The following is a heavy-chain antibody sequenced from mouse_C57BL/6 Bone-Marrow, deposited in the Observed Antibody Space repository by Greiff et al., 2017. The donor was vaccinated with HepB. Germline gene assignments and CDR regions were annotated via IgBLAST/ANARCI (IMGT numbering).Heavy chain of an antibody. CDR2: INPSNGGT. J-gene: IGHJ3*01. Sequence: QVQLQQPGTELVKPGASVKLSCKASGYTFTSYWMHWVKQRPGQGLKWIGNINPSNGGTNYNEKFKSKATLTVDKSSSTAYMQLSSLTSEDSAVYYCARGATTVVEPLFAYWGQGTLVTVSA. CDR1: GYTFTSYW. D-gene: IGHD1-1*01. CDR3: ARGATTVVEPLFAY. V-gene: IGHV1-53*01.